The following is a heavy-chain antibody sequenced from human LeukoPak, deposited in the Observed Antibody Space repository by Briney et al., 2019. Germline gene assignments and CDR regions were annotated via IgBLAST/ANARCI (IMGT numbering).Heavy chain of an antibody. Sequence: PGGSLRLSCAASGFTFDDYAMHWVRQAPGKGLQWVSLISGDGGSTDYTDSVKGRFTISRDNSKNSLSLQMNSLRTEDTALYYCAKDGGRSGYYPFYSDYGGQGTLATVS. V-gene: IGHV3-43*02. D-gene: IGHD3-3*01. CDR1: GFTFDDYA. CDR2: ISGDGGST. J-gene: IGHJ4*02. CDR3: AKDGGRSGYYPFYSDY.